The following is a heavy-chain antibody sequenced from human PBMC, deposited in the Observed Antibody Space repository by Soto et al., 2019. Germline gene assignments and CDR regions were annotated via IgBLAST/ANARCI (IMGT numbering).Heavy chain of an antibody. Sequence: QVQVVQSGAEVKKPGSSVKVSCKASGGTFSDYAISWVRQAPGQGLEWMGGIIPLTETPVYAQTVQGSLTIPADEVTSVAYMELRTLRSDDTAVFYCAIGTRSSWSCDFWGQGTLVTVSS. CDR2: IIPLTETP. CDR3: AIGTRSSWSCDF. V-gene: IGHV1-69*01. CDR1: GGTFSDYA. D-gene: IGHD6-13*01. J-gene: IGHJ4*02.